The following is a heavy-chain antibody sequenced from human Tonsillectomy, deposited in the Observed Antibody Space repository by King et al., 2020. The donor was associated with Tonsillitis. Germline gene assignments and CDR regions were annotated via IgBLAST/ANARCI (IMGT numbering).Heavy chain of an antibody. D-gene: IGHD1-14*01. CDR2: IYYSGST. CDR3: ARYRGGYYFDY. V-gene: IGHV4-61*01. J-gene: IGHJ4*02. Sequence: QVQLQESGPGLVKPSETLSLTCTVSGGSVSSDSYYWNWIRQPPGKGLEWIGYIYYSGSTNYNPSLKSRVTISVDTSKNQFSLKLSSVTAADTAVYYCARYRGGYYFDYWGQGTLVTVSS. CDR1: GGSVSSDSYY.